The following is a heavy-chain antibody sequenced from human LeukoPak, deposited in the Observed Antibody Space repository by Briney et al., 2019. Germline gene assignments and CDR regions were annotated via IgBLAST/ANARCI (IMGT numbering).Heavy chain of an antibody. CDR3: ARGRGYSYGFGY. CDR1: GFDFNDYC. V-gene: IGHV4-34*01. D-gene: IGHD5-18*01. J-gene: IGHJ4*02. Sequence: ESLRLSCAASGFDFNDYCMNWIRQTPGKGLEWIGEINHSGSTNYNPSLKSRVTISVDTSKNQFSLKLSSVTAADTAVYYCARGRGYSYGFGYWGQGTLVTVSS. CDR2: INHSGST.